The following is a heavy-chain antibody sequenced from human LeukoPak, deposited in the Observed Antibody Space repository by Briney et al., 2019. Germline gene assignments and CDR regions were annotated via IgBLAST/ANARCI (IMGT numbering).Heavy chain of an antibody. V-gene: IGHV3-23*01. Sequence: PGGSLRLSCAASGFTFSSYAMSWVRQAPGKGLEWVSAISGRGGSTYYADSVKGRFTISRDNSKNTLCLQMNSLRAEDTAVYYCAKGHGLLLWFGEYPGYFDYWGQGTLVTVSS. CDR2: ISGRGGST. CDR3: AKGHGLLLWFGEYPGYFDY. CDR1: GFTFSSYA. J-gene: IGHJ4*02. D-gene: IGHD3-10*01.